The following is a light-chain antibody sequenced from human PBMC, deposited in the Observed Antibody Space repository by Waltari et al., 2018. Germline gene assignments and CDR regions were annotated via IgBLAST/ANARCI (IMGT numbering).Light chain of an antibody. CDR3: HVWDTSNVRVV. CDR1: NIGSKG. V-gene: IGLV3-21*02. CDR2: DVR. Sequence: SYVLTQSPSVSVAPGQTTRITCGGNNIGSKGVHWYLQKPGQAPVLAVYDVRDRPSGIPGRSAVSNSGNTATTTISRVSAVDEADYSGHVWDTSNVRVVFGGGTKLTVL. J-gene: IGLJ2*01.